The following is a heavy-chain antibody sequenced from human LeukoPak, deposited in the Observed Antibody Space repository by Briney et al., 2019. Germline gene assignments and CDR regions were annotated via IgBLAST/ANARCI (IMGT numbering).Heavy chain of an antibody. J-gene: IGHJ4*02. V-gene: IGHV1-69*04. D-gene: IGHD3-9*01. CDR1: GGTFSSYA. Sequence: GSSVKVSCKASGGTFSSYATSWVRQAPGQGLEWMGRIIPRLDIANSAQSFQGRVTITADKSTSTAYMELSSLRSDDTAVYYCAREWYDILTGYQGFQLDYWGQGSLVTVSS. CDR3: AREWYDILTGYQGFQLDY. CDR2: IIPRLDIA.